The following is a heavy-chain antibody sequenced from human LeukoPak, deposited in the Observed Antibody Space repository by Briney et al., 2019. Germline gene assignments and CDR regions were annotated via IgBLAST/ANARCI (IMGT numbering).Heavy chain of an antibody. J-gene: IGHJ4*02. CDR1: GFTFRSYG. D-gene: IGHD6-13*01. Sequence: GGSLRLSCAASGFTFRSYGMHWVRQAPGKGLEWVAIVWYGGNNKYYADSVKGRFTVSRDNSKDTVSLQLNSLRAEDTAVYYCARGSEAAAGAFDYWGQGALVTVPS. V-gene: IGHV3-33*01. CDR3: ARGSEAAAGAFDY. CDR2: VWYGGNNK.